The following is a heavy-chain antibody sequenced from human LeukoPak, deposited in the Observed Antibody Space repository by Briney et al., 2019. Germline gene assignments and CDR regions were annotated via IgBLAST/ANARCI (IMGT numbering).Heavy chain of an antibody. Sequence: PSETLSLTCAVYGGSFSGYYWSWIRQPPGKGLEWIAEINHSGSTNYNPSLKSRVTISVDTSKNQFSLKLSSVTAADTAVYYCARGYDSSGYTYYYYYYMDVWGKGTTVTVSS. J-gene: IGHJ6*03. CDR3: ARGYDSSGYTYYYYYYMDV. CDR2: INHSGST. V-gene: IGHV4-34*01. D-gene: IGHD3-22*01. CDR1: GGSFSGYY.